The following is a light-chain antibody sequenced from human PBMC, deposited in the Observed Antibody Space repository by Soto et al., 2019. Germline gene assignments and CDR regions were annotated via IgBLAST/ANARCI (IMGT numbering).Light chain of an antibody. CDR1: QGISSY. V-gene: IGKV1-9*01. CDR2: AAS. CDR3: QQLNSYPRT. Sequence: DIQLTQSPSFLSASVGDRVTITCRASQGISSYLAWYQQKPGKAPNLLIYAASTLQSGVPSRFSGSESGTEFTLTISSLQPEDFATYYCQQLNSYPRTFGQGTKLEIK. J-gene: IGKJ2*01.